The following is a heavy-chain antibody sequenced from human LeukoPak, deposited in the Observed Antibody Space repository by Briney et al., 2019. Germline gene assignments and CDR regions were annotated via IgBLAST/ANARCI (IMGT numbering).Heavy chain of an antibody. V-gene: IGHV1-2*02. CDR2: INPNSGGT. CDR3: ARDASGNDY. J-gene: IGHJ4*02. CDR1: GYTFTSYH. Sequence: ASVKVSCKASGYTFTSYHMHWVRQAPGQGLEWMGWINPNSGGTNYAEKFQGRVTMIRDTSISTASMELARLRSDDTAVYYCARDASGNDYWGQGTLVTVSS.